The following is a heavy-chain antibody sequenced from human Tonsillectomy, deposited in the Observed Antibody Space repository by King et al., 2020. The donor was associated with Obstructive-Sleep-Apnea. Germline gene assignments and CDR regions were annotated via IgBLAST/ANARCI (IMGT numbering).Heavy chain of an antibody. Sequence: VQLVESGGGLERPGGSLRLSVAASGFPFGNAGRSWVRQAPGKGREGVGRIKGKSVDGTMDYAEPVNGRFTISRDVSKNTLFLQMSGLKIDDTGVYYCTTGRRYSTVRGVDMWGYFDSWGQGTLVTVSS. CDR2: IKGKSVDGTM. V-gene: IGHV3-15*01. CDR3: TTGRRYSTVRGVDMWGYFDS. D-gene: IGHD3-10*01. J-gene: IGHJ4*02. CDR1: GFPFGNAG.